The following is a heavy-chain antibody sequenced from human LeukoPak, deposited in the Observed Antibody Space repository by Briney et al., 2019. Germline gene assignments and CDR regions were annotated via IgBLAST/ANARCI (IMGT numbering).Heavy chain of an antibody. V-gene: IGHV3-43*01. CDR3: AELGITMIGGV. Sequence: GGSLRLSCAASGFTFEDFTMHWVRQAPGKALEWVSLITWDGQNIEYQDSVKGRFTISRDNAKNSLYLQMNSLRAEDTAVYYCAELGITMIGGVWGKGTTVTISS. J-gene: IGHJ6*04. CDR1: GFTFEDFT. CDR2: ITWDGQNI. D-gene: IGHD3-10*02.